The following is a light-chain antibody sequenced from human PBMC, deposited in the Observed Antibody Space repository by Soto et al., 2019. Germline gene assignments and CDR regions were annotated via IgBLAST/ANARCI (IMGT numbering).Light chain of an antibody. J-gene: IGKJ1*01. Sequence: EIVLTQSPGTLSLSPGERATHSCRVSQSVSSSYLAWYQQKSGQAPRLLIYGASSRATGIPDRFSGSGSGTDFTLTISRVEPEDFAVYYCQQYGSSPATFGQGTKVDIK. CDR1: QSVSSSY. V-gene: IGKV3-20*01. CDR3: QQYGSSPAT. CDR2: GAS.